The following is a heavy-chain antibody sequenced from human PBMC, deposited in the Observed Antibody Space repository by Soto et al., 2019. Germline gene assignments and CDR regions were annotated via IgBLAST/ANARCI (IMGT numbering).Heavy chain of an antibody. CDR1: GGSISSGNFY. D-gene: IGHD1-7*01. J-gene: IGHJ4*02. CDR3: AHDSHGGNTYFDV. V-gene: IGHV4-30-4*01. Sequence: VQLQESGPGLVRPTETLSLTCTVSGGSISSGNFYWSWIRQPPGKGLEWIGYIYFSGSTSYSPSLKSRLTISLNTSNNQFSLKLTSVTAADTAVYYCAHDSHGGNTYFDVWGQGALFTVSS. CDR2: IYFSGST.